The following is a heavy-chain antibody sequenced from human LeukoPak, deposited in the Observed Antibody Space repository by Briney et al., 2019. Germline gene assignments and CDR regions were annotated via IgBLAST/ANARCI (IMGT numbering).Heavy chain of an antibody. CDR3: ARDQAFSGSYGKAPFLFDY. Sequence: GASVKVSCKASGYTLTSYGISLVRQAPGQGLEWMGWISAYNGNTNYAQKLQGRVTMTTDTSTSTAYMELRSLRSDDTAVYYCARDQAFSGSYGKAPFLFDYWGQGALVTVSS. D-gene: IGHD1-26*01. CDR1: GYTLTSYG. V-gene: IGHV1-18*01. J-gene: IGHJ4*02. CDR2: ISAYNGNT.